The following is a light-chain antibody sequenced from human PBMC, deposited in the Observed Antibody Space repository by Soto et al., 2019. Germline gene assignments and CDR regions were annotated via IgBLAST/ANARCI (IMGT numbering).Light chain of an antibody. Sequence: EIVLTQAPGTLSLSPGERVTLSCRASQSVYNNYLAGYQQRPGQAPRTLIYGASSRATGIPDRFSGSGSGTDFTRSISGLEHEDSTVYYCQQYGHSLAFGGGNKVYIK. J-gene: IGKJ4*02. V-gene: IGKV3-20*01. CDR1: QSVYNNY. CDR2: GAS. CDR3: QQYGHSLA.